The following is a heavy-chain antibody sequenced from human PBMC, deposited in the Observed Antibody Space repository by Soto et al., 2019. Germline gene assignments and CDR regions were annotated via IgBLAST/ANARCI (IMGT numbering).Heavy chain of an antibody. CDR1: GFTFSSYG. Sequence: GGSLRLSCAASGFTFSSYGMHWVRQAPGKGLDWVAVIWYDGSNKYYADSVKGRFTISRDNSKNTLYLQMNSLRAEDTAVYYCARDSSRFPPTDYYMDVWGKGTTVTVSS. CDR2: IWYDGSNK. J-gene: IGHJ6*03. D-gene: IGHD3-10*01. V-gene: IGHV3-33*01. CDR3: ARDSSRFPPTDYYMDV.